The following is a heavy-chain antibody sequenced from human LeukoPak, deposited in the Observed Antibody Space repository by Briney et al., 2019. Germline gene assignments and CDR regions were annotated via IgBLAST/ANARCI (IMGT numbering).Heavy chain of an antibody. D-gene: IGHD3-22*01. Sequence: PGGSLRLSCAASGFTFSSYSMNWVRQVPGKGLEWVSSISSSSSYIYYADSVKGRFTISRDNAKNSLYLQMNSLRAEDTAVYYCAKDRPNYYGSNGHYYKLNGDCWGQGTLVTVSS. CDR3: AKDRPNYYGSNGHYYKLNGDC. V-gene: IGHV3-21*04. CDR1: GFTFSSYS. J-gene: IGHJ4*02. CDR2: ISSSSSYI.